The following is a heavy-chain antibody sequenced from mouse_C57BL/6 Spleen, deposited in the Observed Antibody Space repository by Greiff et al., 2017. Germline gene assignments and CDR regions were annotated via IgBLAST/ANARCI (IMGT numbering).Heavy chain of an antibody. V-gene: IGHV1-69*01. CDR2: IDPSDSYT. D-gene: IGHD3-2*01. CDR3: ASDSLFDY. J-gene: IGHJ2*01. CDR1: GYTFTSYW. Sequence: QFQLQQPGAELVMPGASVKLSCKASGYTFTSYWMHWVKQRPGQGLEWIGEIDPSDSYTNYNQKFKGKSTLTVDKSSSTAYMQLSSLTSEDSAVYYCASDSLFDYWGQGTTLTVSS.